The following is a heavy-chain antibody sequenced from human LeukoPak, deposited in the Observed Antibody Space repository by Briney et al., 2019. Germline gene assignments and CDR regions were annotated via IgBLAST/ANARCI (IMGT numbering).Heavy chain of an antibody. CDR1: GYTFTSYA. V-gene: IGHV1-3*01. CDR2: INAGNGNT. J-gene: IGHJ5*02. CDR3: ARDPNHLTILSWFDP. D-gene: IGHD3-3*01. Sequence: GASVKVSCKASGYTFTSYAMHWVRQAPGQRLEWMGWINAGNGNTKYSQKFQGRVTITRDTSTSTAYMELSSLRSEDTAVYYCARDPNHLTILSWFDPWGQGTLVTVSS.